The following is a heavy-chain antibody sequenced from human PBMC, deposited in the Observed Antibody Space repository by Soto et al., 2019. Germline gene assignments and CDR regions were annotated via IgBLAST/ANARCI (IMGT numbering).Heavy chain of an antibody. CDR1: IGPDRSHN. CDR2: VYYTGDT. V-gene: IGHV4-59*08. CDR3: VRQGIDYLHGLVDV. J-gene: IGHJ6*02. D-gene: IGHD4-17*01. Sequence: QVQLQQSGPRLVKPSETLSLTCTVSIGPDRSHNWVWIRQPPGRGLEWIGYVYYTGDTAYNPSLRGRVTISADTSTNDISLTLNSVTAADTAVYYCVRQGIDYLHGLVDVWGQGTTVSVSS.